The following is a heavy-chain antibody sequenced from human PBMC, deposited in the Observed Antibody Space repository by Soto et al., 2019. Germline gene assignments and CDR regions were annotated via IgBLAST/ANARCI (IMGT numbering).Heavy chain of an antibody. CDR2: IDPSDSYT. J-gene: IGHJ6*02. Sequence: PGESLKISCKGSGYSFTSYWISWVRQMPGKGLEWMGRIDPSDSYTNYSPSFQGHVTISADKSISTAYLQWSSLKASDTAMYYCATGMVYAIPLAGYYGMDVWGQGTTVTVSS. D-gene: IGHD2-8*01. CDR1: GYSFTSYW. V-gene: IGHV5-10-1*01. CDR3: ATGMVYAIPLAGYYGMDV.